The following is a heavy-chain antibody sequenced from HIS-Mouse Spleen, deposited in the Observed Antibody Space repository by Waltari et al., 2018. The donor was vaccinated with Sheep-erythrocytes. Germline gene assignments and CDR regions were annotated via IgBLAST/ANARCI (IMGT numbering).Heavy chain of an antibody. CDR3: ARVAAVTTYYFDY. Sequence: EVQLVESGGGLVKPGGSLRLSCAASGFTFSSYSMNWVRQAPGKGRGCGSAISSSSSYIYYADSVKGRFTISRDNAKNSLYLQMNSLRAEDTAVYYCARVAAVTTYYFDYWGQGTLVTVSS. CDR1: GFTFSSYS. V-gene: IGHV3-21*01. CDR2: ISSSSSYI. D-gene: IGHD4-17*01. J-gene: IGHJ4*02.